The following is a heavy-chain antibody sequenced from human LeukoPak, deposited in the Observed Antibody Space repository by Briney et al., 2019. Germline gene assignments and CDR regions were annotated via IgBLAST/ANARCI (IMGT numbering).Heavy chain of an antibody. CDR1: GFTFSSYA. CDR2: INSNGGST. CDR3: ARVYSSSWYYFDY. V-gene: IGHV3-64*01. D-gene: IGHD6-13*01. Sequence: GGSLRLSCAASGFTFSSYAMHWVRQAPGKGLEYVSAINSNGGSTYYANSVKGRFTISRDNSKNTLYLQMGSLRAEDMAVYYCARVYSSSWYYFDYWGQGTLVTVSS. J-gene: IGHJ4*02.